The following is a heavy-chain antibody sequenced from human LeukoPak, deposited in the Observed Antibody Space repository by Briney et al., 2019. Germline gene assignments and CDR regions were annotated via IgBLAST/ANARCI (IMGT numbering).Heavy chain of an antibody. J-gene: IGHJ4*02. D-gene: IGHD6-19*01. CDR2: IGGSGVSA. CDR3: AKESSGWDPYFFDY. Sequence: PGGSLRLSCAASGFTFSSYEMNWVRQAPGKGLEWVSAIGGSGVSAYYADSVKGRFTVSRDNSKNTMYLQMYSLRGEDTAVYYCAKESSGWDPYFFDYWGQGTLVTVSS. V-gene: IGHV3-23*01. CDR1: GFTFSSYE.